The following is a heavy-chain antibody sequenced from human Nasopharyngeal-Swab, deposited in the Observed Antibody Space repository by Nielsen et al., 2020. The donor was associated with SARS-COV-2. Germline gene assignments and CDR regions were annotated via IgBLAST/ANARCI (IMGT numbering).Heavy chain of an antibody. J-gene: IGHJ6*03. Sequence: SETLSLTCTVSGGSISSSSYYWGWIRQPSGKGLEWIGSIYYSGSTYYNPSLKSRVTISVDTSKNQFSLKLSSVTAADTAVYYCATYGYGSYYYYYMDVWGKGTTVTVSS. CDR2: IYYSGST. CDR3: ATYGYGSYYYYYMDV. CDR1: GGSISSSSYY. V-gene: IGHV4-39*01. D-gene: IGHD5-18*01.